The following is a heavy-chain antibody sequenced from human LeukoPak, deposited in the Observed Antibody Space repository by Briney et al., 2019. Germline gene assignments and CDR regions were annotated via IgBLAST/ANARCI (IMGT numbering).Heavy chain of an antibody. CDR1: GFTFSTYA. J-gene: IGHJ5*02. D-gene: IGHD2-2*02. CDR2: VSGFDGST. V-gene: IGHV3-23*01. Sequence: GGSLRLSCAASGFTFSTYAMTWVHQAPGKGLEWVSVVSGFDGSTYYGDSVKGRFTISRDNSKNTLYLQMNSLRDGDTAVYYCARESGASFYTVDLWGQGTLVTVSS. CDR3: ARESGASFYTVDL.